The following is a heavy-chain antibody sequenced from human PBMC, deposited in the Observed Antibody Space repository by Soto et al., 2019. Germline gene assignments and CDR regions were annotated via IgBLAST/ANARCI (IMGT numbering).Heavy chain of an antibody. V-gene: IGHV1-69*13. Sequence: SVKVSCKASGGTFSSYAISWVRQAPGQGLEWMGGIIPIFGTANYAQKFQGRVTITADESTSTAYMELSSLRSEDTAVYYCARGGQWLANFDYWGQGTLVTVSS. CDR1: GGTFSSYA. J-gene: IGHJ4*02. CDR3: ARGGQWLANFDY. CDR2: IIPIFGTA. D-gene: IGHD6-19*01.